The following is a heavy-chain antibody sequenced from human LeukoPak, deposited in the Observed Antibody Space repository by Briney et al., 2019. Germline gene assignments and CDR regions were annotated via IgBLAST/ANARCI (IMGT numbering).Heavy chain of an antibody. J-gene: IGHJ4*02. D-gene: IGHD3-10*01. CDR1: GFTFSSYA. CDR3: VRDVGAVRGEVYFDY. Sequence: GGSLRLSCAASGFTFSSYAMSWVRQAPGKGLEWVSTISGSGTSTYYADSVKGRFTISRDNSKNTLYLQMNSLRAEDTAMYFCVRDVGAVRGEVYFDYWGQGTLVTVSS. V-gene: IGHV3-23*01. CDR2: ISGSGTST.